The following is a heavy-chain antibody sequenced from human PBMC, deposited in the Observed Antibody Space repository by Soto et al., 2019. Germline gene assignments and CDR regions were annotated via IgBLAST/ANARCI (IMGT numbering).Heavy chain of an antibody. CDR3: ATEDSMNWTHDY. D-gene: IGHD1-1*01. J-gene: IGHJ4*02. CDR2: IYYTGST. CDR1: GGSVSSGNYY. Sequence: SETLSLTCSVSGGSVSSGNYYWSWIRQPPGKGLEWIGYIYYTGSTNYNPSLKSRVTISVDTSKNQFSLTLSSVTAADTAVYYCATEDSMNWTHDYWGQGTLVTVSS. V-gene: IGHV4-61*01.